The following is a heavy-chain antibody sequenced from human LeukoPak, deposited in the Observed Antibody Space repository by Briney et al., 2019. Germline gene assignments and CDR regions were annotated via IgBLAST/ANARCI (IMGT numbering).Heavy chain of an antibody. CDR1: GGSFSGYY. CDR3: AASSGVTLGRF. D-gene: IGHD3-16*01. Sequence: SETLSLTCAVYGGSFSGYYWSWIRQPPGKGLEWIGYIYYTGITSYNPSLKSRVIMSVDTSMNQVSLKVTSLTAADTAVYYCAASSGVTLGRFWGQGALVTVSS. V-gene: IGHV4-59*06. CDR2: IYYTGIT. J-gene: IGHJ4*02.